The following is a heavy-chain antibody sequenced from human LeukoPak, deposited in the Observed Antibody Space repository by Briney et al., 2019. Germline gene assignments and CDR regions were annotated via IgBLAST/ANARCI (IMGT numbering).Heavy chain of an antibody. J-gene: IGHJ3*02. CDR3: ARESKDDAFDI. CDR2: IYYSGST. V-gene: IGHV4-59*01. CDR1: GGSISSYY. Sequence: SETLSLTCTVSGGSISSYYWSWIRQPPGKGLEWIGYIYYSGSTNYNPSLKSRVTISVDTSKNQFSLKLSSVTAADTAVYYCARESKDDAFDIWGQGTLVTVSS.